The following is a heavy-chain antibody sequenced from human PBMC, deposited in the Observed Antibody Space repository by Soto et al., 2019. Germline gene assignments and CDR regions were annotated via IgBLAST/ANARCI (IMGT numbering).Heavy chain of an antibody. V-gene: IGHV4-4*07. CDR1: GGSISSYY. D-gene: IGHD3-10*01. CDR3: ARGDSTMAFPYY. J-gene: IGHJ4*02. CDR2: IYTSGST. Sequence: SETLSLTCTGSGGSISSYYWSWIRQPAGKGLEWIGRIYTSGSTNYNPSLKSRVTISIDTSKNQFSLKLSSVTAADTAVYYCARGDSTMAFPYYWGQGTLVTVSS.